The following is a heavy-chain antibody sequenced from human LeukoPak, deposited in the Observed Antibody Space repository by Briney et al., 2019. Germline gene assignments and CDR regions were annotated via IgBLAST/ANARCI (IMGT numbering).Heavy chain of an antibody. Sequence: GASVKVSCKASGYTFTSYDINWVRQATGQGLEWMGWMNPNSGNTGYAQKFQGRVTMTRNTSISTAYMELSSLRSEDTAVYYCARVTSSWYSGGHDAFDIWGQGTMVTVSS. D-gene: IGHD6-13*01. CDR2: MNPNSGNT. V-gene: IGHV1-8*01. CDR1: GYTFTSYD. J-gene: IGHJ3*02. CDR3: ARVTSSWYSGGHDAFDI.